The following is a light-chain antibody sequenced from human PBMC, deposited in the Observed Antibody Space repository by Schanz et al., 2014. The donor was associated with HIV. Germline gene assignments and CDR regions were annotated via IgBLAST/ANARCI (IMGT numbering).Light chain of an antibody. J-gene: IGLJ1*01. V-gene: IGLV2-14*03. CDR3: CSYAGRYTFYV. CDR2: EVA. CDR1: SSDVGGYNH. Sequence: QSALTQPASVSGSPGQSITISCTGTSSDVGGYNHVSWYQQHPGEAPKVIMYEVANRPSGVSNRFSGSKSGNTASLIISGLQAEDEADYYCCSYAGRYTFYVFGTGTKLTVL.